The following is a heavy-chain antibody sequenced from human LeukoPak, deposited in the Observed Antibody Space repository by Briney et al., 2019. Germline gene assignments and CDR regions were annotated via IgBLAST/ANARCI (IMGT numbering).Heavy chain of an antibody. V-gene: IGHV3-23*01. D-gene: IGHD3-10*02. CDR1: GFTLSSYA. J-gene: IGHJ6*04. CDR3: AELGITMIGGV. CDR2: ISDTGNT. Sequence: GGSLRLSCAASGFTLSSYAMSWVRQAPGKGLEWVSAISDTGNTYHADSVKGRFTISRDSSKNTLFLQMNRLRPEDAAVYYCAELGITMIGGVWGKGTTVTISS.